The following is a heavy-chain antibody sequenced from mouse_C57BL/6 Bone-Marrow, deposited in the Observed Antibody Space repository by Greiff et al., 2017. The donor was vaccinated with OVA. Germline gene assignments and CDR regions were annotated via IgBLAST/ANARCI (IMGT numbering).Heavy chain of an antibody. J-gene: IGHJ1*03. CDR2: IYPGGGYT. D-gene: IGHD2-4*01. Sequence: QVQLQQSGAELVRPGTSVKMSCKASGYTFTNYWIGWAKQRPGHGLEWIGDIYPGGGYTNYNEKFKGKATLTADKSSSTAYMQFSSLTSEDSAIYYGARSGNDYDWYFDVRGTGTTVTVSS. V-gene: IGHV1-63*01. CDR1: GYTFTNYW. CDR3: ARSGNDYDWYFDV.